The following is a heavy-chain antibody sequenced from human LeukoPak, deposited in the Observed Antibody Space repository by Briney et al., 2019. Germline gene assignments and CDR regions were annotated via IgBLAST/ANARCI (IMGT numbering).Heavy chain of an antibody. CDR3: ATDLIVGATDILSQEY. CDR1: GYTLTELS. V-gene: IGHV1-24*01. J-gene: IGHJ4*02. Sequence: ASVKVSCTVSGYTLTELSMHWVRQAPGKGLEWMGGFDPEDGETIYARKFQGRVTMTEDTSTDTAYMELSSLRSEDTAVYYCATDLIVGATDILSQEYWGQGTLVTVSS. D-gene: IGHD1-26*01. CDR2: FDPEDGET.